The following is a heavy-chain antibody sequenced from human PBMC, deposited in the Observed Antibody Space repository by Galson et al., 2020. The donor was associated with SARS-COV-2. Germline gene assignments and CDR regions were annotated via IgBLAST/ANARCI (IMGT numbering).Heavy chain of an antibody. J-gene: IGHJ4*02. Sequence: PSQTLSLTCAISGDNVSSNRAAWNWIRQSPSRGLEWLGRTYYRSKWNNDYAVSMKGRLIINADTSENQFSLQLDSVTPEDTAVYYCARDPSDWTFFDYWGQGTLVTVSS. CDR1: GDNVSSNRAA. D-gene: IGHD1-1*01. CDR3: ARDPSDWTFFDY. V-gene: IGHV6-1*01. CDR2: TYYRSKWNN.